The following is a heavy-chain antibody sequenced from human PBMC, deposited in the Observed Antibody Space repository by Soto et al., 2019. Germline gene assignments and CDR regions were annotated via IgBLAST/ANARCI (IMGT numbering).Heavy chain of an antibody. J-gene: IGHJ4*02. D-gene: IGHD3-22*01. CDR3: ARQDSRGGVAPL. Sequence: LSLTCTVSGGSISSSSYYWGWIRQPPGKGLEWIGSIYYSGSTYYNPSLKSRVTISVDTSKNQFSLKLSSVAAADTAVYYCARQDSRGGVAPLWGQGTLVTVSS. V-gene: IGHV4-39*01. CDR2: IYYSGST. CDR1: GGSISSSSYY.